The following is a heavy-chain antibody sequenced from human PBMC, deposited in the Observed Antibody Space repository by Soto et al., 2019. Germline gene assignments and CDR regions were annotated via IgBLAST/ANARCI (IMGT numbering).Heavy chain of an antibody. J-gene: IGHJ6*02. CDR2: ISYDGSQK. CDR3: AKDLVGGVRYYYGMDV. D-gene: IGHD1-26*01. V-gene: IGHV3-30*18. CDR1: GFTFSSYG. Sequence: GGSLRLSCAASGFTFSSYGMHWVRQAPGKGLEWVALISYDGSQKYYADSVKGRFTISRDNSKNTLYLQMNSLRAEDTAVFYCAKDLVGGVRYYYGMDVWGQGTTVTVSS.